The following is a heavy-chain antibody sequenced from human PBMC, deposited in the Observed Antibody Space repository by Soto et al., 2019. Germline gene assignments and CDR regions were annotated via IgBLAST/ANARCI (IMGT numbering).Heavy chain of an antibody. J-gene: IGHJ4*02. V-gene: IGHV3-23*01. CDR3: VKKRGYCSGGSCYHDY. CDR2: IGGSGST. D-gene: IGHD2-15*01. Sequence: EVQLLESGGGLVQPGRSLKVSCAASGFTFSNYAMSWVRQAPGKGLEWVSSIGGSGSTYYADSVKGRFTISRDNSKYTVDLQMNSLRAEDTAVYYCVKKRGYCSGGSCYHDYWGQGTLVTVSP. CDR1: GFTFSNYA.